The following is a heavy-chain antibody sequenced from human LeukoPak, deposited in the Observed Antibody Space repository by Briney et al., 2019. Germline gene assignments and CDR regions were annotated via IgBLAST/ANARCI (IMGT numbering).Heavy chain of an antibody. J-gene: IGHJ6*02. CDR2: INPNSGGT. Sequence: ASVKVSCKASGYTFTGYYMHWVRQAPGQGLEWMGWINPNSGGTNYAQKFQGRVTVTRDTSISTAYMELSGLRSDDTAVYYCARGYRFSRTDYGMDVWGQGTTVTVSS. V-gene: IGHV1-2*02. CDR3: ARGYRFSRTDYGMDV. CDR1: GYTFTGYY. D-gene: IGHD1-26*01.